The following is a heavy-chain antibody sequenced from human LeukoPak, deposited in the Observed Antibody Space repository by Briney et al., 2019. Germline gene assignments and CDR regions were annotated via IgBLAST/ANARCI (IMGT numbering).Heavy chain of an antibody. CDR1: GFTFSSYS. D-gene: IGHD4-11*01. V-gene: IGHV3-21*01. CDR2: ISSSSSYI. Sequence: GGSLRLSCAASGFTFSSYSMNWVRQAPGKGLEWVSSISSSSSYIYYADSVKGQFTISRDNAKNSLYLQMTSLRAEDTAAYYCARDPYSNYFIYYWGQGTLVTVSS. CDR3: ARDPYSNYFIYY. J-gene: IGHJ4*02.